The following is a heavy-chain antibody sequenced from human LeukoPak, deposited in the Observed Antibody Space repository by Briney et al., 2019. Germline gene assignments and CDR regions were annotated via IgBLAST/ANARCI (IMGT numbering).Heavy chain of an antibody. CDR3: ARVVGYSGYDNWFDP. CDR1: GFTVSSNY. D-gene: IGHD5-12*01. CDR2: IYSGGST. J-gene: IGHJ5*02. Sequence: PGGSLRLSCAASGFTVSSNYMSWVRQAPGKGLEWVSVIYSGGSTYYADSVKGRFTISRDNSKSTLYLQMNSLRAEDTAVYYCARVVGYSGYDNWFDPWGQGILVTVSS. V-gene: IGHV3-66*01.